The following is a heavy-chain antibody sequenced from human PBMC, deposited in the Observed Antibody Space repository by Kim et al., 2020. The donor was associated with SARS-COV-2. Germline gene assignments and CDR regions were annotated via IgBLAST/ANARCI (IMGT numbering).Heavy chain of an antibody. V-gene: IGHV3-73*01. CDR2: IRSKANSYAT. Sequence: GGSLRLSCAASGFTFSGSAMHWVRQASGKGLEWVGRIRSKANSYATAYAASVKGRFTISRDDSKNTAYLQMNSLKTEDTAVYYCTRRSGGSSQYYYYYGMDVWGQGTTVTVSS. CDR1: GFTFSGSA. D-gene: IGHD1-26*01. CDR3: TRRSGGSSQYYYYYGMDV. J-gene: IGHJ6*02.